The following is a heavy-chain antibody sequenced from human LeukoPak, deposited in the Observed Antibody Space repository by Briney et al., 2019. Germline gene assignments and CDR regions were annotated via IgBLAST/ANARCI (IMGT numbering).Heavy chain of an antibody. V-gene: IGHV4-4*07. CDR1: GGSIRSYY. D-gene: IGHD3-10*02. CDR3: ARGRDGFMSDFDS. J-gene: IGHJ4*02. Sequence: SETLSLTCTVSGGSIRSYYWNWIRQPAGKGLEWIGRIYTAGSTYYNPSLKSRVTMSVDTSKNQFSLKLRSLTAADTAVYYCARGRDGFMSDFDSWGQGTLVTVSS. CDR2: IYTAGST.